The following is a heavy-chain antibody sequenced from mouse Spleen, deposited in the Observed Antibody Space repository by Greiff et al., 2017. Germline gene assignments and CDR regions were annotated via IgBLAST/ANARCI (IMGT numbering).Heavy chain of an antibody. D-gene: IGHD2-1*01. CDR2: ISSGGSYT. J-gene: IGHJ3*01. V-gene: IGHV5-6*01. CDR1: GFTFSSYG. CDR3: ARQDGNWFAY. Sequence: EVKVVESGGDLVKPGGSLKLSCAASGFTFSSYGMSWVRQTPDKRLEWVATISSGGSYTYYPDSVKGRFTISRDNAKNTLYLQMSSLKSEDTAMYYCARQDGNWFAYWGQGTLVTVSA.